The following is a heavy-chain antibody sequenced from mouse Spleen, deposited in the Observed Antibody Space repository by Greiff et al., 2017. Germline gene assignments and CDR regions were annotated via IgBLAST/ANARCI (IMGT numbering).Heavy chain of an antibody. D-gene: IGHD2-4*01. J-gene: IGHJ4*01. CDR1: GFTFSSYA. Sequence: EVMLVESGGGLVKPGGSLKLSCAASGFTFSSYAMSWVRQTPEKRLEWVATISDGGSYTYYPDNVKGRFTISRDNAKNNLYLQMSHLKSEDTAMYYCARDHDYDDAMDYWGQGTSVTVSS. V-gene: IGHV5-4*01. CDR3: ARDHDYDDAMDY. CDR2: ISDGGSYT.